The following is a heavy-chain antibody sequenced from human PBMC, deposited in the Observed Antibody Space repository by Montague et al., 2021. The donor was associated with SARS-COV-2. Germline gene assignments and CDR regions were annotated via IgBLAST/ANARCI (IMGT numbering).Heavy chain of an antibody. Sequence: SLRLSCAASGFIFSNFAFHWVRQAPGKGLEWVAIITYDGIDKFYADSVKGRFTISRDNAKNSLYLQMNSLRAEDTAVYYCARDGIAAAGAYYYYGMDVWGQGTTVTVSS. D-gene: IGHD6-13*01. CDR1: GFIFSNFA. CDR3: ARDGIAAAGAYYYYGMDV. J-gene: IGHJ6*02. V-gene: IGHV3-30*04. CDR2: ITYDGIDK.